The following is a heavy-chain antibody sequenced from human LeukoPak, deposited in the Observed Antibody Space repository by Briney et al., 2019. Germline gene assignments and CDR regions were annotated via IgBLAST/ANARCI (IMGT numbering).Heavy chain of an antibody. Sequence: GGSLRLSCAASGFTFSSYAMSWVRQAPGKGLEWVSAISGSGGSTYYADSVRGRFTISRDNAKNSLYLQMNSLRAEDTAVYSCARGADGVSSNSRGWFDPWGQGTLVTVSS. CDR1: GFTFSSYA. CDR3: ARGADGVSSNSRGWFDP. CDR2: ISGSGGST. V-gene: IGHV3-23*01. J-gene: IGHJ5*02. D-gene: IGHD2-15*01.